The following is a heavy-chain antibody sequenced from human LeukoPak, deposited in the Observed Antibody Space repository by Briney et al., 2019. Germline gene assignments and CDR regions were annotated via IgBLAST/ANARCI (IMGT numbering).Heavy chain of an antibody. D-gene: IGHD2-2*01. Sequence: GGSLRLSCAASEFSVGSNYMTWVRQAPGKGLEWVSLIYSGGSTYYADSVKGRFTISRDNSKNTLYLQMNSLRAEDTAVYYCARVMGRYCSSTSCYVDYWGQGTLVTVSS. V-gene: IGHV3-66*01. J-gene: IGHJ4*02. CDR1: EFSVGSNY. CDR2: IYSGGST. CDR3: ARVMGRYCSSTSCYVDY.